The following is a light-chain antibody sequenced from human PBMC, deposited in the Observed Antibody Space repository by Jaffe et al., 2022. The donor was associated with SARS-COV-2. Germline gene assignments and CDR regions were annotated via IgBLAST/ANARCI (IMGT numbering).Light chain of an antibody. V-gene: IGKV1-9*01. CDR2: AAS. J-gene: IGKJ5*01. CDR1: QSIHVN. CDR3: QQINGSPTT. Sequence: DIQLTQSPSFLSASVGDRVTITCRASQSIHVNLAWYQQKPGQAPILLIYAASTLHTGVSSRFSGSGSDTEFTLTVNSLHPEDFATYYCQQINGSPTTFGQGTRLEMK.